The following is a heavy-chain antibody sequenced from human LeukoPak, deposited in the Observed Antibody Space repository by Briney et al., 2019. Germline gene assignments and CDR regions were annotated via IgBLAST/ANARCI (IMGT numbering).Heavy chain of an antibody. V-gene: IGHV4-61*02. Sequence: PSQTLSLTCTVSGGSISSGSHYWSWIRQPAGKGLEWIGRIYTSGSTNYNPSLKSRVTISVDTSKNQFSLKLNSVTAADTAVYYCASSGEPTVGDYWGQGALVTVSS. CDR3: ASSGEPTVGDY. CDR1: GGSISSGSHY. CDR2: IYTSGST. J-gene: IGHJ4*02. D-gene: IGHD1-26*01.